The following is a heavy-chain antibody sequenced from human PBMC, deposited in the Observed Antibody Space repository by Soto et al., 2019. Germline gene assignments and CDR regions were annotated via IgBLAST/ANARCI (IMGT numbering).Heavy chain of an antibody. D-gene: IGHD3-3*01. CDR3: AHRVLRTVFGLVTTTAIYFDF. CDR1: GFSLTTSGVG. V-gene: IGHV2-5*02. CDR2: IYWDDDK. Sequence: QITLNESGPTRVKPRQTLPLTCTFSGFSLTTSGVGVGWIRQSPGKAPEWLALIYWDDDKRYSPSLKSRLTITKDTSKNQVVLTMADLDPAGTATYYCAHRVLRTVFGLVTTTAIYFDFWGQGTPVAVSS. J-gene: IGHJ4*02.